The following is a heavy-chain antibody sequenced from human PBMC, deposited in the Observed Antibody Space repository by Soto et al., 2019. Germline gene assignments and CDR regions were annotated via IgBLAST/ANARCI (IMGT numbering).Heavy chain of an antibody. D-gene: IGHD3-22*01. CDR2: IKSKTDGGTT. CDR3: TTDLQGGGYYSLVWYNWFDP. CDR1: GFIFSNAW. V-gene: IGHV3-15*07. Sequence: EVQLVESGGGLVKPGGSLRLSCAPSGFIFSNAWLNWFRQAPGQVLEWVGRIKSKTDGGTTDYAAPVKGRFTISRDDSKNTMYLQMNSLKTEDTAVYYCTTDLQGGGYYSLVWYNWFDPWGQGTLVTVSS. J-gene: IGHJ5*02.